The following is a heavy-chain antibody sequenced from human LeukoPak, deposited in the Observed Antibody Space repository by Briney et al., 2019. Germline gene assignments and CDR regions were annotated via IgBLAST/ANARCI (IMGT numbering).Heavy chain of an antibody. Sequence: SGGSLRLSCAASGFTFSSYWMSWVRQAPGKGLEWVAVISYDGSNKYYADSVKGRFTISRDNSKNTLYLQMNSLRAEDTAVYYCAKDSHDYGDYVLDYWGQGTLVTVSS. CDR3: AKDSHDYGDYVLDY. V-gene: IGHV3-30*18. CDR1: GFTFSSYW. D-gene: IGHD4-17*01. CDR2: ISYDGSNK. J-gene: IGHJ4*02.